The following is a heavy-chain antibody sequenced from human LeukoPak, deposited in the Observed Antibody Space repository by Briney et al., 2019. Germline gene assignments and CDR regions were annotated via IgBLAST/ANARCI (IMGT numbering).Heavy chain of an antibody. Sequence: SETLSLTCTVFGYSISSGYYWGWIRQPPGKGLEWIGSIYHSGSTYYNPSLKSRVTISVDTSKNQFSLKLSSVTAADTAVYYCAKETRTVGSGWTPFDYWGQGTLVTVSS. D-gene: IGHD6-19*01. CDR2: IYHSGST. CDR1: GYSISSGYY. V-gene: IGHV4-38-2*02. J-gene: IGHJ4*02. CDR3: AKETRTVGSGWTPFDY.